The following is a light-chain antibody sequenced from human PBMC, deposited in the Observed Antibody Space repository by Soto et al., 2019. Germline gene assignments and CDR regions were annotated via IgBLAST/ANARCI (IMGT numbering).Light chain of an antibody. J-gene: IGKJ1*01. CDR2: DAS. CDR1: QSVSGW. Sequence: DIEMTQSPSTLSASIGDGVTITCRASQSVSGWVAWYQQTPGKAPKILISDASKLESGVSSRFRGHVSGTEFTLSISSLQPGDSATYYCQHYKMYSPWTFGQGTKVEIK. V-gene: IGKV1-5*01. CDR3: QHYKMYSPWT.